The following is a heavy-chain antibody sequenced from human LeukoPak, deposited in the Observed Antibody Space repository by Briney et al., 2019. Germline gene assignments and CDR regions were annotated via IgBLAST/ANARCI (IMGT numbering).Heavy chain of an antibody. CDR1: GFTFSSYA. D-gene: IGHD3-9*01. V-gene: IGHV3-23*01. J-gene: IGHJ4*02. CDR2: ISGSGGST. Sequence: PGGSLRLSCAASGFTFSSYAMSWVRQAPGKGLEWVSAISGSGGSTYYADSVKGRFTISRDNSKNTLYLQMNSLRAEDTAVYYCARDQREVLRYFDWLPPLDYWGQGTLVTVSS. CDR3: ARDQREVLRYFDWLPPLDY.